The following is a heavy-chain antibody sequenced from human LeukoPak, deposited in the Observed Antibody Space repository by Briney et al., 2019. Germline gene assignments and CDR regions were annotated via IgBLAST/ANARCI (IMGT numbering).Heavy chain of an antibody. J-gene: IGHJ3*02. D-gene: IGHD3-22*01. CDR3: ARDSTHYYDSSGHYSDAFDI. V-gene: IGHV4-30-4*01. CDR2: IYYSGST. Sequence: SETLSLTCTVSGGSISSGDYYWSWIRQPPGKGLEWIGYIYYSGSTYYNPSLKSRVTISVDTSKNQFSLKLSSVTAADTAVYYCARDSTHYYDSSGHYSDAFDIWGQGTMVTVSS. CDR1: GGSISSGDYY.